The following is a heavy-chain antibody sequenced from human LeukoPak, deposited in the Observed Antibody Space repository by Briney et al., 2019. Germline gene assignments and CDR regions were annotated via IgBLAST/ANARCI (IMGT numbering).Heavy chain of an antibody. Sequence: GGSLRLSCTASGFTFSDYAMSWVRQAPGKGLDCVGFIRSKTYGGTTEYAASVKGRFTISRDDSKSIAYLQMNSLKAEDTAVYYCTRVGYCSTTSCYWFGYWGQGTLVTVSS. CDR1: GFTFSDYA. V-gene: IGHV3-49*04. J-gene: IGHJ4*02. CDR2: IRSKTYGGTT. CDR3: TRVGYCSTTSCYWFGY. D-gene: IGHD2-2*01.